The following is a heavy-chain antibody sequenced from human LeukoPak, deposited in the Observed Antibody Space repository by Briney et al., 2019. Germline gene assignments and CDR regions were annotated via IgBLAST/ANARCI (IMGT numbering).Heavy chain of an antibody. V-gene: IGHV4-59*01. CDR1: GGSISIYY. Sequence: SETLSLTCTVSGGSISIYYWSWIRQPPGKGLEWIGYIYYSGSINYNPSLKSRVTISVDTSKNQLSLKLSSVTAADTAVYYCARQEVVPAAIESYNWFDPWGQGTLVTVSS. J-gene: IGHJ5*02. CDR3: ARQEVVPAAIESYNWFDP. CDR2: IYYSGSI. D-gene: IGHD2-2*02.